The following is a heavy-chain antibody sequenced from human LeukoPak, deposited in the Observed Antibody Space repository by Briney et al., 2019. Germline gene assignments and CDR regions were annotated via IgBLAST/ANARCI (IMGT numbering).Heavy chain of an antibody. V-gene: IGHV6-1*01. CDR1: GDSVSSNSVA. CDR3: ARQSYRRFDP. CDR2: TYYTSKWNN. J-gene: IGHJ5*02. Sequence: SQTLSLTCAISGDSVSSNSVAWSWFRQSPSRGLEWLGRTYYTSKWNNDYAVSVQSRIAVNPDTSKNQFSLHLNSVTPEDTAVYYCARQSYRRFDPWGQGTLVTLSS.